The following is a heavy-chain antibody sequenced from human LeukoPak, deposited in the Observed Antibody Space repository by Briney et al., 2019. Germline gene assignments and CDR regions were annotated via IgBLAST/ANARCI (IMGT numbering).Heavy chain of an antibody. CDR2: IKPDGTTK. CDR1: GFPFSSYS. V-gene: IGHV3-7*01. Sequence: GGSLRLSCAASGFPFSSYSMTWVRQAPGKGLEWVANIKPDGTTKFYVDSVKGRFTTSKDNAKNSLYLQMNSLRAEDTAVYYCARIAQRAFNIGGQGTMVTVSS. CDR3: ARIAQRAFNI. J-gene: IGHJ3*02. D-gene: IGHD2-2*01.